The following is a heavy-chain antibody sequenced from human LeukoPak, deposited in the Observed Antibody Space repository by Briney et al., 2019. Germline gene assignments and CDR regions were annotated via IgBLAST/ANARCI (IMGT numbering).Heavy chain of an antibody. Sequence: GGSLRLSCAASGFTFSSYEINWVRQAPGKGLEWVAYISNSGSIIHYADSVKGRVTISRDNANNLVFLQMNSLRAEDTAVYYCARDLYYDSSGLLGYWGQGTLVTVSS. CDR1: GFTFSSYE. CDR3: ARDLYYDSSGLLGY. V-gene: IGHV3-48*03. J-gene: IGHJ4*02. D-gene: IGHD3-22*01. CDR2: ISNSGSII.